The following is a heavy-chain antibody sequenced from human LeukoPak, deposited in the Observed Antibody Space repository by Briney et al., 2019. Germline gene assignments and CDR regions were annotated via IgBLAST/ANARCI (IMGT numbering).Heavy chain of an antibody. V-gene: IGHV4-4*09. D-gene: IGHD1-26*01. Sequence: SETLSLTCTVSGGSISSCYWSWIRQPPGKGLEWIGYIYTSGSTNYNPSLKSRVTISVDTSKNQFSLKLSSVTAADTAVYYCARRSGLGNYYYYYYMDVWGKGTTVTVSS. J-gene: IGHJ6*03. CDR1: GGSISSCY. CDR3: ARRSGLGNYYYYYYMDV. CDR2: IYTSGST.